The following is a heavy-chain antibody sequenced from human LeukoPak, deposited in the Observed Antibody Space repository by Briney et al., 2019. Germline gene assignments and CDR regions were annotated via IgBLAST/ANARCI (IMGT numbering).Heavy chain of an antibody. V-gene: IGHV1-8*01. CDR1: GYTFTSYD. CDR2: MNPNSGNT. J-gene: IGHJ4*02. Sequence: ASVKVSCKASGYTFTSYDINWVRQATGQGLEWMGWMNPNSGNTGYAQKFQGRVTMTRNTSISTAYMELSSLRSEDTAVYYCARGSVADCYDSSGKPDYWGQGTLVTVSS. CDR3: ARGSVADCYDSSGKPDY. D-gene: IGHD3-22*01.